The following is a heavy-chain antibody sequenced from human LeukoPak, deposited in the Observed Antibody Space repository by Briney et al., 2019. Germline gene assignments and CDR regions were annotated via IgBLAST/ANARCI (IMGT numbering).Heavy chain of an antibody. CDR1: GYTFTGYA. J-gene: IGHJ5*02. V-gene: IGHV1-3*01. CDR3: ARPYGSGSFRGWFDP. CDR2: INAGNGNT. D-gene: IGHD3-10*01. Sequence: ASVKVSCKASGYTFTGYAMHWVRQAPGQRLEWMGWINAGNGNTKYSQKFQGRVTITRDTSASTAYMELSSLRSEDTAVYYCARPYGSGSFRGWFDPWGQGTLVTVSS.